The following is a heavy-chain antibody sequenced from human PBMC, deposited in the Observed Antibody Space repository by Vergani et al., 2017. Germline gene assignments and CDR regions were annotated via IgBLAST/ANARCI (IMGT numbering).Heavy chain of an antibody. CDR1: GGSFSGYY. D-gene: IGHD2-2*01. V-gene: IGHV4-34*11. J-gene: IGHJ6*03. Sequence: QVQLQQWGAGLLKPSETLSLTCAVYGGSFSGYYWSWIRQPPGKGLEWIGYIYYSGSTNYNPSLKSRVTISVDTSKNQFSLKLSSVTAADTAVYYCARLVFYYYYMDVWGKGTTVTVSS. CDR3: ARLVFYYYYMDV. CDR2: IYYSGST.